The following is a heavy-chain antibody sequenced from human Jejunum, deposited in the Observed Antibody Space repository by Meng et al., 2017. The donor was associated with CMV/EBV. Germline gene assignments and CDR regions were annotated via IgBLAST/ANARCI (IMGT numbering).Heavy chain of an antibody. J-gene: IGHJ4*02. D-gene: IGHD3-16*01. CDR2: TSYACYSQ. CDR1: SFPFIRRS. Sequence: SSFPFIRRSIRWLPPSPVEWLEWVSFTSYACYSQYYTDSVTGRFTISRGHSDHMLYLQITSLRAVDSALYYCARDGGGFSCSPFDHWGQGTLVTVSS. V-gene: IGHV3-30*10. CDR3: ARDGGGFSCSPFDH.